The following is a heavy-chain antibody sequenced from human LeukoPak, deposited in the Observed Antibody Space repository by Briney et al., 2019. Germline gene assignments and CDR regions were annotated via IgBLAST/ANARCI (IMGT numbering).Heavy chain of an antibody. D-gene: IGHD3-22*01. J-gene: IGHJ6*02. V-gene: IGHV3-74*01. Sequence: GGSLRLSCAASGFTFTTYWMHWVRQAPGKGLVWVSHINSDGSITSYADSVKGRFTISRDNSKNTLYLQMNSLRAEDTAVYYCARSSEDSSGYYYGYYYGMDVWGQGTTVTVSS. CDR1: GFTFTTYW. CDR2: INSDGSIT. CDR3: ARSSEDSSGYYYGYYYGMDV.